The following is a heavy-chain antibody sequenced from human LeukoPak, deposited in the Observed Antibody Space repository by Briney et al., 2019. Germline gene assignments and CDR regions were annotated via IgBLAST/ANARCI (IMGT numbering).Heavy chain of an antibody. Sequence: GSLRLSCAASGFSFSNYGMHWVRPAPGQGLEWVAVIWYDGSNAYYADSVKGRFTISRDNSKNTLYLQMNTLRDEDTAVYYCARDAGRVASLDYWGQGALVTVSS. V-gene: IGHV3-33*01. CDR2: IWYDGSNA. CDR3: ARDAGRVASLDY. D-gene: IGHD3-10*01. CDR1: GFSFSNYG. J-gene: IGHJ4*02.